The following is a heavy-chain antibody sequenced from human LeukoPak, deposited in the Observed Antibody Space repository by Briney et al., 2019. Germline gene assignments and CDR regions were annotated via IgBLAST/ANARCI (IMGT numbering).Heavy chain of an antibody. V-gene: IGHV1-69*04. J-gene: IGHJ4*02. CDR1: GGTFISYT. Sequence: SVKVSCKASGGTFISYTISWVRQAPGQGLEWMGRIIPILGIANYAQKFQGRVTITADKSTSTAYMELSSLRSEDTAVYYCARDKRFAGGGDYWGQGTLVTVSP. CDR3: ARDKRFAGGGDY. CDR2: IIPILGIA. D-gene: IGHD2-21*01.